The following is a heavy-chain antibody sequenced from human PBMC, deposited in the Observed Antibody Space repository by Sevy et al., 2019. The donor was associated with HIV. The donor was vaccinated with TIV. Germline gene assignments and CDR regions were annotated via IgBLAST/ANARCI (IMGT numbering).Heavy chain of an antibody. D-gene: IGHD1-26*01. CDR2: ISYDGSNK. CDR3: AKDLGIAWGLPPSGVFDY. J-gene: IGHJ4*02. CDR1: GFTFSSYG. V-gene: IGHV3-30*18. Sequence: GGSLRLSCAASGFTFSSYGMHWVRQAPGKGLEWVAVISYDGSNKYYADSVKGRFTISRDNSKNTLYLQMNSLRAEDTAVYYCAKDLGIAWGLPPSGVFDYWGQRTLVTVSS.